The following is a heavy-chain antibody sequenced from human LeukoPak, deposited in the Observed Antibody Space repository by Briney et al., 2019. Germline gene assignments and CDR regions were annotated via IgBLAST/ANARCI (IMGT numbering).Heavy chain of an antibody. CDR1: GGSISSGSYY. CDR2: IYTGGST. V-gene: IGHV4-61*02. CDR3: ARDQEAYCSSTSCYEYCYYMDD. J-gene: IGHJ6*03. Sequence: SETLSLTCTVSGGSISSGSYYWSWIRQPAGKGLEWIGRIYTGGSTNYNPSLKSRVTISVDTSKNQSSLKLSSVTAADTAVYYCARDQEAYCSSTSCYEYCYYMDDWGQGTPVTISS. D-gene: IGHD2-2*01.